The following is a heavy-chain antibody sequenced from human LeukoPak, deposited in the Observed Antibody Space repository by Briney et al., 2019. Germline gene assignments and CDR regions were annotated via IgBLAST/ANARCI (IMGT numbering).Heavy chain of an antibody. CDR1: GFTFSDCY. V-gene: IGHV3-11*01. CDR2: ISSSGSTT. Sequence: GGSLRLSCAASGFTFSDCYMNWIRQAPGKGLEWVSYISSSGSTTYYADSVQGRFTISRDNAKNSLYLQMDSLRAEDTAVYYCASNSGYGLNDAFDIWGQGTMVTVPS. CDR3: ASNSGYGLNDAFDI. D-gene: IGHD3-22*01. J-gene: IGHJ3*02.